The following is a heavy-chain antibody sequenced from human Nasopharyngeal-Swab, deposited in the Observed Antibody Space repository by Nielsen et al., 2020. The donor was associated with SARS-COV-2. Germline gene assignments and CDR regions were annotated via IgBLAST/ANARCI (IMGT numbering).Heavy chain of an antibody. V-gene: IGHV3-21*01. CDR1: GFTFNMYT. CDR2: FSSTGDYI. Sequence: GGSMTLSCAASGFTFNMYTLNCVRQAPGKGLEWVSAFSSTGDYIYYAASVKGRFTISRDNAKNSLYLQMNSLRAEDAAVYYCVRDTHAMFAYWGQGTRVTVSS. CDR3: VRDTHAMFAY. J-gene: IGHJ4*02.